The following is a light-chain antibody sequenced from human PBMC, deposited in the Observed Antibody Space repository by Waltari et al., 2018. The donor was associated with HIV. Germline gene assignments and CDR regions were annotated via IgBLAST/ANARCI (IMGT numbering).Light chain of an antibody. CDR2: FCA. V-gene: IGKV2-28*01. CDR1: LSLHTNGFNY. J-gene: IGKJ4*01. Sequence: DVVVTQSPLSLPVILGEPASIPCRSRLSLHTNGFNYLDWYVQRPGQSPQLLIYFCAHRASGVSDRFSGSGSGTDFTLNISRVEAEDVAFYFCMQALYTPPIFGGGT. CDR3: MQALYTPPI.